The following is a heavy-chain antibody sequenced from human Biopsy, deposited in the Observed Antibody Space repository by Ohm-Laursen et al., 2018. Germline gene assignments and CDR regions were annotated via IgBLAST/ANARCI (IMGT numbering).Heavy chain of an antibody. J-gene: IGHJ5*02. CDR2: IFNSANT. CDR1: GGAISIGGSY. CDR3: ARGDYFDSNGYFWFDP. D-gene: IGHD3-22*01. V-gene: IGHV4-31*01. Sequence: SQTLSLTCTVSGGAISIGGSYWSWIRQRPGKGLEWIGYIFNSANTYYNPSLKNLITISGDTSKNQFSLKLNSVTAADTAVYYCARGDYFDSNGYFWFDPWGQGTLATVSS.